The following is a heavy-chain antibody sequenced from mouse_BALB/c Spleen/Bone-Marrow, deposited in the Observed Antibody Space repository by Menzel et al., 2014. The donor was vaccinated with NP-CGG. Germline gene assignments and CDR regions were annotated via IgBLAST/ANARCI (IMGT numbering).Heavy chain of an antibody. V-gene: IGHV1-69*02. CDR1: GYTFTSYW. J-gene: IGHJ2*01. Sequence: QVQLQQSGAELVRPGASVNLSCKASGYTFTSYWINWVKQRPGQGLEWIGNIYPSDSYTNYNQKFKDKATLTVDKSSSTAYMQLSSPTSEDSAVYYCTRSEYYFDYWGQGTTLTVSS. CDR3: TRSEYYFDY. CDR2: IYPSDSYT.